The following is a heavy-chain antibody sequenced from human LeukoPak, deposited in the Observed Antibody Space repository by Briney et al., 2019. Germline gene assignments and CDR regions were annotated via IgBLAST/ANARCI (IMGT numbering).Heavy chain of an antibody. CDR2: ISGSGGST. CDR1: GFTFSSYA. CDR3: ASLLGYCSSTSCMDV. J-gene: IGHJ6*02. V-gene: IGHV3-23*01. Sequence: PGGSLRLSCAASGFTFSSYAMSWVRQAPGKGLEWVSAISGSGGSTYYADSVKGRFTISRDNSKNTLYLQMNSLRAEDTAVYYCASLLGYCSSTSCMDVWGQGTTVTVSS. D-gene: IGHD2-2*01.